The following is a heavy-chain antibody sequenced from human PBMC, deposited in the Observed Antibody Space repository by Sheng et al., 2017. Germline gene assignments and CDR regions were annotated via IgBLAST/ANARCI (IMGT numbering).Heavy chain of an antibody. J-gene: IGHJ6*03. CDR3: ARGGTYYDFWSGYQYYYYMDV. Sequence: QVQLVESGGGLVKPGGSLRLSCAASGFTFSDYYMSWIRQAPGKGLEWVSYISSSSSYTNYADSVKGRFTISRDNAKNSLYLQMNSLRAEDTAVYYCARGGTYYDFWSGYQYYYYMDVWGKGTTVTVSS. CDR1: GFTFSDYY. V-gene: IGHV3-11*05. D-gene: IGHD3-3*01. CDR2: ISSSSSYT.